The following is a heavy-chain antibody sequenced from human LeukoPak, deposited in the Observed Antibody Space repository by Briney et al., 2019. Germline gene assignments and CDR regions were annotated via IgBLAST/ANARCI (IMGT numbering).Heavy chain of an antibody. J-gene: IGHJ4*02. CDR2: IYYSGST. CDR3: ARFFPPSHHDY. Sequence: SETLSLTCTVSGGSISSYYWSWIRQPPGKGLEWIGYIYYSGSTNYNPSLKSRVTISVDTSKNQFSLKLSSVTAADTAVYYCARFFPPSHHDYWGQGTLVTVSS. CDR1: GGSISSYY. V-gene: IGHV4-59*01.